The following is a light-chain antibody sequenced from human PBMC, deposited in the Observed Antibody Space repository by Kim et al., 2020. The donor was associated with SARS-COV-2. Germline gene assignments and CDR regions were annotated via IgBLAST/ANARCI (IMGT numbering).Light chain of an antibody. V-gene: IGKV1-39*01. Sequence: SATVGGKVTITCQGSQSISNYLKWFQQKPGKAPKLLIYAASSLVSRVPSRFSGSGSGTDFTLTISSLQAEDFATYYCQQSYSTPRTFGQGTKLEI. CDR3: QQSYSTPRT. CDR1: QSISNY. CDR2: AAS. J-gene: IGKJ2*01.